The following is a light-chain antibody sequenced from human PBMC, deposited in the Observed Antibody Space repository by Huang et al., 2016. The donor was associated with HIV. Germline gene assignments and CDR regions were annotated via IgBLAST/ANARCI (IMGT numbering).Light chain of an antibody. Sequence: DIVLTQSPATLSMSPGARATLSCRASQTVGTYLTWYQQRTGQPPRLLIFDTSNRASGSPARFSGSGSGTDFTLSISNLQPEDFVTYYCQQRSAWPPTFGGGTKVEV. J-gene: IGKJ4*01. CDR3: QQRSAWPPT. V-gene: IGKV3-11*01. CDR1: QTVGTY. CDR2: DTS.